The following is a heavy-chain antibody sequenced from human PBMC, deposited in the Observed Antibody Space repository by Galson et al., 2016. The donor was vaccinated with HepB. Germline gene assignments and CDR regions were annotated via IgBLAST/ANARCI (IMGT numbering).Heavy chain of an antibody. J-gene: IGHJ3*02. V-gene: IGHV1-69*02. CDR3: AKGDGYGCDSGNFWSDDSFDI. CDR2: IIPILHIA. D-gene: IGHD5-24*01. Sequence: SVKVSCKASGDTFSNYTINWVRQAPGQGLEWMGRIIPILHIANYAHKFLGRITITADKSTTTAYMELTSLTSEDTAFYYCAKGDGYGCDSGNFWSDDSFDIWGQGTMVTVSS. CDR1: GDTFSNYT.